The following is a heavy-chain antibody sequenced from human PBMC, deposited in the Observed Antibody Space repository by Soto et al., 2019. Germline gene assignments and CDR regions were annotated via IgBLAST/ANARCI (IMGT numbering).Heavy chain of an antibody. Sequence: GGSLRLSCAGSGFTFINYAMTWVRQAPGKGLEWVSSISNRGSDTYYVDSVKSRFTISRDNSKNTLYLQMNSLRAEDTAVYYCAKDTYSSSWYFWGQGTLVTVSS. D-gene: IGHD6-13*01. CDR1: GFTFINYA. CDR3: AKDTYSSSWYF. CDR2: ISNRGSDT. V-gene: IGHV3-23*01. J-gene: IGHJ4*02.